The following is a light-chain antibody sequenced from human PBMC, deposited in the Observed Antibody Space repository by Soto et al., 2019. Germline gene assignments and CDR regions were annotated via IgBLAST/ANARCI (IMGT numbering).Light chain of an antibody. V-gene: IGKV3-20*01. CDR1: QSVSSSY. J-gene: IGKJ1*01. CDR3: QQYGSSPRT. CDR2: GAS. Sequence: EIVLTQSPGTLSLSPGERATLSCRASQSVSSSYLAWYQQKPGQAPRLLIYGASSRATGIPDRFSGSGSGTDFPLPISRLEHEDFAVYYCQQYGSSPRTFGQGTKVEIK.